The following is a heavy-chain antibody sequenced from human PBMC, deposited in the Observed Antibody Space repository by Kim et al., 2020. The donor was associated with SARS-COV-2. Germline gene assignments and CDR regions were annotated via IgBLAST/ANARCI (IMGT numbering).Heavy chain of an antibody. D-gene: IGHD1-26*01. CDR3: AVLAGARDLGAFDI. CDR1: GYTFTSYA. V-gene: IGHV1-3*01. CDR2: INAGNGNT. J-gene: IGHJ3*02. Sequence: ASVKVSCKASGYTFTSYAMHWVRQAPGQRLEWMGWINAGNGNTKYSQKFQGRVTITRDTSASTAYMELISLRSEDTAVYYCAVLAGARDLGAFDIWGQGTMVTVSS.